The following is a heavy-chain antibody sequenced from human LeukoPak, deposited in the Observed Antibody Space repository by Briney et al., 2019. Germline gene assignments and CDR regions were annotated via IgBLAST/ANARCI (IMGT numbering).Heavy chain of an antibody. V-gene: IGHV4-61*02. Sequence: PSETLSLTCTVSGGSISSGSYYWSWIRQPAGKGLEWIGRIYTSGSTNYNPSLNSRVTISVDTSKNQFSLKLSSVTAADTAVYYCARDEVWGSQADFDIWGQGTMVTVSS. J-gene: IGHJ3*02. CDR3: ARDEVWGSQADFDI. CDR1: GGSISSGSYY. CDR2: IYTSGST. D-gene: IGHD3-16*01.